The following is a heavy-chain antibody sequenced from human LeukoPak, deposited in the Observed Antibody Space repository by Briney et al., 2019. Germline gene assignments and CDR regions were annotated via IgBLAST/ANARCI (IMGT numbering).Heavy chain of an antibody. V-gene: IGHV5-51*01. Sequence: GESLKISCKASGYRFTSYWIGWVRQMPGKGLEWMGITYPSDSDTTYSPSFRGQVTISADKSIDTAYLQRSSLKASDTAMYYCARQRGGGLFSDGFDYWGQGTLVTVSS. CDR1: GYRFTSYW. D-gene: IGHD4-23*01. CDR2: TYPSDSDT. CDR3: ARQRGGGLFSDGFDY. J-gene: IGHJ4*02.